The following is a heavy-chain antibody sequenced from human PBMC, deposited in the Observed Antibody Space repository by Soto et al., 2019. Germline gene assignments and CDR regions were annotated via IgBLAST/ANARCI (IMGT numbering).Heavy chain of an antibody. CDR1: GFTFSSYG. Sequence: PGGSLRLSCAASGFTFSSYGMHWVRQAPGKGLEWVAVIWYDGSNKYYADSVKGRFTISRDNSKNTLYLQMNSLRAEDTAVYYCARALYYYDSSGYVDYWGQGTLVTVSS. CDR2: IWYDGSNK. D-gene: IGHD3-22*01. CDR3: ARALYYYDSSGYVDY. J-gene: IGHJ4*02. V-gene: IGHV3-33*01.